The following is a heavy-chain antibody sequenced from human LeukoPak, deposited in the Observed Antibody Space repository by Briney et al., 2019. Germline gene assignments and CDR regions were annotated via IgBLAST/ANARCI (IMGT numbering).Heavy chain of an antibody. J-gene: IGHJ4*02. D-gene: IGHD4-17*01. CDR2: IYNSGST. CDR3: ARHSPYGDFGDY. V-gene: IGHV4-59*08. Sequence: SETLSLTCTVSGGSISTYYWSWIRQPPGRGLEWLGYIYNSGSTNYNPSLKSRVTISVDTSKNQFSLKLSSVTAADTAVYYCARHSPYGDFGDYWGQGTLVTVSS. CDR1: GGSISTYY.